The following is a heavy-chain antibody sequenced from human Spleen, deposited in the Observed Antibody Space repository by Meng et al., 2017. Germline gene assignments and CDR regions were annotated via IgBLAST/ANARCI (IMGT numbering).Heavy chain of an antibody. V-gene: IGHV3-72*01. D-gene: IGHD1-26*01. CDR3: VRGLGGSYRDY. CDR1: GFIFSDNY. CDR2: SRKKANGSTT. J-gene: IGHJ4*02. Sequence: EVKLVESGGGLVQPGGSLRISCAASGFIFSDNYMDWVRQDPGKGLEWVGRSRKKANGSTTEYAASVQGRFTISRDDSKNSLYLQMNSLKTEDTAVYYCVRGLGGSYRDYWGQGTLVTVSS.